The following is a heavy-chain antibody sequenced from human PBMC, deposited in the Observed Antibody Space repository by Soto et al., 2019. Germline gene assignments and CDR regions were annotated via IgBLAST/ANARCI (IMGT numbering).Heavy chain of an antibody. CDR2: VSSDGNTK. Sequence: GSLRLSCVASGFTFNKYGIHWVRQAPGKGLEWVAVVSSDGNTKYYADSVKGRFTISRDNSKNTLYLQMDSLRPEDTAVYYCAKEIAVAGDFDYWGHGTLVTVSS. CDR3: AKEIAVAGDFDY. J-gene: IGHJ4*01. CDR1: GFTFNKYG. V-gene: IGHV3-30*18. D-gene: IGHD6-19*01.